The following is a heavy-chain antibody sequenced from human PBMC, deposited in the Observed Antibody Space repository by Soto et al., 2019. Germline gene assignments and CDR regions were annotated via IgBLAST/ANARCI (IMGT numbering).Heavy chain of an antibody. V-gene: IGHV1-69*01. CDR3: ARDMEGAGEGYYDFPSGMDV. CDR2: IIPIFGTA. CDR1: GGTFSSYD. D-gene: IGHD3-3*01. Sequence: QVQLVQSGAEVKKPGSSVKVSCKASGGTFSSYDISWVRQAPGQGLEWMGGIIPIFGTANYAQKFQGRVTITADESTSTAHMELSSLRSDDTAVYYCARDMEGAGEGYYDFPSGMDVWGQGTTVTVSS. J-gene: IGHJ6*02.